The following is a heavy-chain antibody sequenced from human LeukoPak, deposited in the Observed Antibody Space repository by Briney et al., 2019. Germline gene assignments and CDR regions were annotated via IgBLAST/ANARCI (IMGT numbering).Heavy chain of an antibody. CDR2: IDFGGRII. Sequence: ILSCLDRVFTVSSEEMNWVRKVQEKALEGVSYIDFGGRIINYADHVKGRFTISRDNAENSVYLQMNSLRAEDTAVYYCARGIGLERRYFQFDYWGQGILVTVSS. D-gene: IGHD1-1*01. V-gene: IGHV3-48*03. J-gene: IGHJ4*02. CDR3: ARGIGLERRYFQFDY. CDR1: VFTVSSEE.